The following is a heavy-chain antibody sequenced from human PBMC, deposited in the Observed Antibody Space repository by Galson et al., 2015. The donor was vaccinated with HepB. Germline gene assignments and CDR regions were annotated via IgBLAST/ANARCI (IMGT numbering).Heavy chain of an antibody. D-gene: IGHD1-1*01. V-gene: IGHV2-5*01. CDR2: IYWNDDK. J-gene: IGHJ3*02. CDR1: GFSLSTSGVG. CDR3: AHSEAQRRGNHAFDI. Sequence: PALVKPTQTLTLTCTFSGFSLSTSGVGVGWIRQPPGKALEWLALIYWNDDKRYSPSLKSRLTITKDTSKNQVVLTMTNMDPVDTATYYCAHSEAQRRGNHAFDIWGQGTMVTVSS.